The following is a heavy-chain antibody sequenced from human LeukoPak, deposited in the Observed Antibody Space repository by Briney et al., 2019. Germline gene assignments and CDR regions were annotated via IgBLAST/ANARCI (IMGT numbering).Heavy chain of an antibody. CDR2: IYYSGST. CDR3: ARHSWGYCGGGSCYSYDY. V-gene: IGHV4-39*01. Sequence: SEPLSLTCTVSGGSIGSSSYYWGWIRQPPGKGLEWIGSIYYSGSTYYNPSLKSRVTISVDTSKNQFSLKLSSVTAADTAVYYCARHSWGYCGGGSCYSYDYWGQGTLVTVSS. D-gene: IGHD2-15*01. CDR1: GGSIGSSSYY. J-gene: IGHJ4*02.